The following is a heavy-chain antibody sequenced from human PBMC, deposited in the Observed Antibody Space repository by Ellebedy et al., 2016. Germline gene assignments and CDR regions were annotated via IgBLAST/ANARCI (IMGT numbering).Heavy chain of an antibody. Sequence: GGSLRLXCAASGFTFSSYGMHWVRQAPGKGLEWVAVIWYDGSNKYYADSVKGRFTISRDNSKNTLYLQMNSLRAEDTAVYYCARHGGGSSWYLAYYGMDVWGQGTTVTVSS. J-gene: IGHJ6*02. D-gene: IGHD6-13*01. CDR3: ARHGGGSSWYLAYYGMDV. CDR1: GFTFSSYG. CDR2: IWYDGSNK. V-gene: IGHV3-33*01.